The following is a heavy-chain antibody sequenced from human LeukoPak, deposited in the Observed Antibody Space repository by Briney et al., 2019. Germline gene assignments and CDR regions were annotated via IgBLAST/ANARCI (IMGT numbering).Heavy chain of an antibody. CDR3: AKGPRYSGSYRRESYSDY. V-gene: IGHV3-23*01. CDR2: ISGSGGST. D-gene: IGHD1-26*01. Sequence: GGSLRLSCAASGFTFSSYAMSWVRQAPGKGLEWVSAISGSGGSTYYADSVKGRFTISRDNSKNTLYPQMNSLRAEDTAVYYCAKGPRYSGSYRRESYSDYMAPGTLGTV. J-gene: IGHJ4*02. CDR1: GFTFSSYA.